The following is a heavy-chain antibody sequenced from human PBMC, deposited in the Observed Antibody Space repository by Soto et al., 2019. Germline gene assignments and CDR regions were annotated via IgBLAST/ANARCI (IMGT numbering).Heavy chain of an antibody. CDR1: GGSISSYY. CDR3: ARLYSSSSLDY. J-gene: IGHJ4*02. D-gene: IGHD6-6*01. V-gene: IGHV4-59*01. Sequence: QVQLQESGPGLVKPSETLSLTCTVSGGSISSYYWSWIRQPPGKGLEWIGYIYYSGSTNYNPSLKSRVTISVDTSKNQFSLTLSSVTAADTAVYYCARLYSSSSLDYWGQGTLVTVSS. CDR2: IYYSGST.